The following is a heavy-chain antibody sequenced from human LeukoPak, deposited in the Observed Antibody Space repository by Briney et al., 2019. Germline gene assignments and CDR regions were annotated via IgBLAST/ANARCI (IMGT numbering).Heavy chain of an antibody. Sequence: SGPTLVKPAQTLTLTCTFSGFSLSTSGVGVGWIRQPPGKALEWLALIYWDDDKRYSPSLKSRLTITKDTSKNQVVLTMTNMDPVDTATYYCAHYGVDEGEDNWFDPWGQGTLVTVSS. D-gene: IGHD4-17*01. CDR1: GFSLSTSGVG. CDR2: IYWDDDK. V-gene: IGHV2-5*02. J-gene: IGHJ5*02. CDR3: AHYGVDEGEDNWFDP.